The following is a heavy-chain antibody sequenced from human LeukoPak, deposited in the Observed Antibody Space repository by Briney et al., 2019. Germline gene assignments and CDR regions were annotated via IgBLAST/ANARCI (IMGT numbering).Heavy chain of an antibody. CDR2: ISGSGGST. CDR1: GFTFSSYA. Sequence: GSLRLSCAASGFTFSSYAMSWVRQAPGKGLEWVSAISGSGGSTYYADSVKGRFTISRDNSKNTLYLQMNSLRAEDTAVYYCAKLPGPYSSSWLDYWGQGTLVTVSS. J-gene: IGHJ4*02. D-gene: IGHD6-13*01. V-gene: IGHV3-23*01. CDR3: AKLPGPYSSSWLDY.